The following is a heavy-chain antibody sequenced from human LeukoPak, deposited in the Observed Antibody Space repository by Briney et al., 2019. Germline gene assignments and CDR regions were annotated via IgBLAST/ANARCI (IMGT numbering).Heavy chain of an antibody. D-gene: IGHD1-26*01. CDR3: TTWDYVDY. CDR2: IKSNVKGGTI. Sequence: GGSLRLSCVGSRFTFSNAWMSWVRQAPGKGLEWVGRIKSNVKGGTIDYAPPVKGRFIISRDYSKETLYLHMSSLKIEDTAVYYCTTWDYVDYWGQGTVVTVSS. J-gene: IGHJ4*02. CDR1: RFTFSNAW. V-gene: IGHV3-15*01.